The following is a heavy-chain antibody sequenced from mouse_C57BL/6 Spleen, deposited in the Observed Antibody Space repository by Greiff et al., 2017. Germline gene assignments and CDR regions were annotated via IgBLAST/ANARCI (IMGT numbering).Heavy chain of an antibody. V-gene: IGHV5-4*01. CDR2: ISDGGSYT. CDR1: GFTFSSYA. Sequence: EVKLVESGGGLVKPGGSLKLSCAASGFTFSSYAMSWVRQTPEKRLEWVATISDGGSYTYYPDNVKGRFTISRDNAKNNLYLQMSHLKSEDTAMYYCARDPQLLYAMDYWGQGTSVTVSS. D-gene: IGHD4-1*02. J-gene: IGHJ4*01. CDR3: ARDPQLLYAMDY.